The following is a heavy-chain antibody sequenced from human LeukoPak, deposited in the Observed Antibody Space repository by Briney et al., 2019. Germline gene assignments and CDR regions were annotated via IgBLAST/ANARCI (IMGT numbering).Heavy chain of an antibody. Sequence: SVKASRTASGYTFTSYDINWVRQATGQGLEWMGWMNPNTGNTGYAQNFQGRVTMTRSTSLNTAYMELSSLRSEDTAVYYCARVQRVKFPLKYYFDYWGQGTLVTVSS. D-gene: IGHD3-10*01. CDR3: ARVQRVKFPLKYYFDY. V-gene: IGHV1-8*01. CDR1: GYTFTSYD. CDR2: MNPNTGNT. J-gene: IGHJ4*02.